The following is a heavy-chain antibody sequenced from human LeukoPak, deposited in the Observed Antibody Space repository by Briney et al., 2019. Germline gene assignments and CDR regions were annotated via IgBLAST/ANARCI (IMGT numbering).Heavy chain of an antibody. V-gene: IGHV1-8*01. J-gene: IGHJ6*03. CDR3: AGCYFDSGRGYYYMDV. Sequence: GASVKVSCKASGYTFSNSDINWVRQATGQGLEWMGWMNPNRGNTGYAQKFQGRVTMTRNTSISTAYMELSSLRSEDTAVYYCAGCYFDSGRGYYYMDVWGKGTTVTVS. CDR1: GYTFSNSD. CDR2: MNPNRGNT. D-gene: IGHD3-10*01.